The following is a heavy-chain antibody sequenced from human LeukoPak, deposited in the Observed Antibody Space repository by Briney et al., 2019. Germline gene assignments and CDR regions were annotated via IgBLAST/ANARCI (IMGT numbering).Heavy chain of an antibody. J-gene: IGHJ3*02. CDR1: GGSISSYY. CDR3: ARGPYAFDI. CDR2: IYYSGST. V-gene: IGHV4-59*08. Sequence: SETLALTCTVSGGSISSYYWSWIRQPPGKGLEWIGHIYYSGSTNYNPSLKSRVTISVDTFKNQFSLRLSSVTAADTAVYYCARGPYAFDIWGQGTMVTVFS.